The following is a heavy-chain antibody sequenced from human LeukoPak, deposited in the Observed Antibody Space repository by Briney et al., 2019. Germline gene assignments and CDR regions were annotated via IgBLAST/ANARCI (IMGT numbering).Heavy chain of an antibody. CDR1: GFIFTMYG. CDR2: ISTDGNNE. J-gene: IGHJ4*02. Sequence: GGSLRLSCAAFGFIFTMYGIHWVRQAPGKGLEWVAVISTDGNNEYYANSVKGRFTISRDNSKNTVYLQMTSLRTEDTAVYYCAKEQIGWAPGYVSGPLDQWGQGTLVTVSS. CDR3: AKEQIGWAPGYVSGPLDQ. D-gene: IGHD6-19*01. V-gene: IGHV3-30*18.